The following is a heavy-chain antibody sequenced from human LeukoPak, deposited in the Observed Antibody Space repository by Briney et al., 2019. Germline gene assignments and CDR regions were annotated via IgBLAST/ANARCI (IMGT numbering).Heavy chain of an antibody. CDR1: GFTFRSYP. CDR2: ISHDGSNE. J-gene: IGHJ4*02. V-gene: IGHV3-30-3*01. D-gene: IGHD3-22*01. CDR3: ARGLGGYYYDSSSYYLPNF. Sequence: GGSLRLSCAASGFTFRSYPMHWVRQAPGKGLEWVAVISHDGSNEYHADSVKGRFTISRDNSKNTVYLQVNSLRAEDTAVYYCARGLGGYYYDSSSYYLPNFWGQGTLVTVSS.